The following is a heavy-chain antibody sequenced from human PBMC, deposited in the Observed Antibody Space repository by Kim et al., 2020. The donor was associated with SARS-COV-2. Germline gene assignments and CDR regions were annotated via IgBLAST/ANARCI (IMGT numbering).Heavy chain of an antibody. CDR2: INPSGGST. Sequence: ASVKVSCKASGYTFTSYYMHWVRQAPGQGLEWMGIINPSGGSTSYAQKFQGRVTMTRDTSTSTVYMELSSLRSEDTAVYYCARDRDSVDTAAEEKFDPWGQGTLVTVSS. CDR1: GYTFTSYY. D-gene: IGHD5-18*01. CDR3: ARDRDSVDTAAEEKFDP. V-gene: IGHV1-46*01. J-gene: IGHJ5*02.